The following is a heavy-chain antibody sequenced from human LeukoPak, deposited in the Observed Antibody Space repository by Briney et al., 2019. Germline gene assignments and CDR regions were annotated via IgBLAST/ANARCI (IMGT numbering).Heavy chain of an antibody. CDR3: ARGGAGDYFDY. CDR2: IYYTGST. CDR1: GRSVSSGNYF. Sequence: SETLSLTCTVSGRSVSSGNYFWRWIRQPPGKGLEWIGYIYYTGSTNYSPSLKSRVTISVDTSKTQFSLKLTSVTAADTALYYCARGGAGDYFDYWGQGTLVTVSS. J-gene: IGHJ4*02. D-gene: IGHD2-21*01. V-gene: IGHV4-61*01.